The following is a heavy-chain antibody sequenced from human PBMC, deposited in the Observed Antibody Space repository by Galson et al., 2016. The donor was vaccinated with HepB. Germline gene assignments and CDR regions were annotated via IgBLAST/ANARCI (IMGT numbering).Heavy chain of an antibody. J-gene: IGHJ4*02. V-gene: IGHV5-51*01. Sequence: QSVAEVTKPGEALKISCQGSGSRFTGNWIAWVRQVPGKGLEWMGIIDPSDSEITYSPSFEGQGTISADKSISTAYLQWSSLKPSDIAIYFCARLVADEYYFDTWGQGTLVTVSS. CDR3: ARLVADEYYFDT. CDR2: IDPSDSEI. CDR1: GSRFTGNW. D-gene: IGHD6-6*01.